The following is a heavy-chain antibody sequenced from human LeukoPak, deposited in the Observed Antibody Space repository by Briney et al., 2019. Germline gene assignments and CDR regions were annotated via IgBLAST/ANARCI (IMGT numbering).Heavy chain of an antibody. CDR2: IKSSGGST. V-gene: IGHV1-46*01. J-gene: IGHJ4*02. CDR1: GYTFTSYY. Sequence: GASVKVSCKASGYTFTSYYMHWGRQAPGQGLEWMGIIKSSGGSTSYAQKFQGRVTMTRDTSTSTVYMELSSLRSEDTAVYYCARRSYYNVLDYWGQGTLVTVSS. CDR3: ARRSYYNVLDY. D-gene: IGHD3-10*01.